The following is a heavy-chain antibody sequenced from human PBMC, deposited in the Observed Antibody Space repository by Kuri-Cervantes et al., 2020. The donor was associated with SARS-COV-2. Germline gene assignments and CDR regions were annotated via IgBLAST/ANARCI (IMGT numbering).Heavy chain of an antibody. CDR2: TYYRSKWYN. V-gene: IGHV6-1*01. Sequence: SQTLSLTCATSGDSVSNNIGAWNWIRQSPERGLEWLGRTYYRSKWYNDYATSVQSRISINPDTSKNQFSLHLKSVTPEDTAVYYCAREVYCNGGSCYRDNWFDPWGQGTLVTVSS. D-gene: IGHD2-15*01. CDR3: AREVYCNGGSCYRDNWFDP. CDR1: GDSVSNNIGA. J-gene: IGHJ5*02.